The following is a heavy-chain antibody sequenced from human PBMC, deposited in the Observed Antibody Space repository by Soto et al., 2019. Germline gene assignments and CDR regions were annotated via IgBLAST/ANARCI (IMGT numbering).Heavy chain of an antibody. CDR3: AKVLLASGGGDY. V-gene: IGHV3-23*01. J-gene: IGHJ4*02. D-gene: IGHD3-16*01. CDR1: GFTFSSYA. CDR2: ISGRGDST. Sequence: EVHLLESGGGLVQPGGSLRLSCAASGFTFSSYAMSWVRQAPGKGLEWVSAISGRGDSTYYADSVKGRFTVSRDNSKSTVVLQMNSLGGEDTAIYYRAKVLLASGGGDYWGQGTLVTVSS.